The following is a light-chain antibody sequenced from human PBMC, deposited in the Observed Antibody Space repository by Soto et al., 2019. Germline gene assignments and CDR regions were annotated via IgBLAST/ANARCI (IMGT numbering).Light chain of an antibody. CDR1: QALNTS. J-gene: IGKJ1*01. V-gene: IGKV3-11*01. CDR2: LTS. CDR3: HQRQSWPRT. Sequence: EIVLTQSPATLSAFASDRVTLSCRASQALNTSLAWYQHKPGQAPRLLIYLTSNRAAGVPARFSACGSETDFTLTISDVEPEDFAVYYCHQRQSWPRTFGQGTKVDIK.